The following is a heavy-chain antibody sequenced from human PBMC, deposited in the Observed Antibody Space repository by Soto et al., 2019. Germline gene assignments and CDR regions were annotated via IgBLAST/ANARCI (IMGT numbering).Heavy chain of an antibody. D-gene: IGHD3-10*01. J-gene: IGHJ4*02. CDR1: GYTLTSYA. V-gene: IGHV1-3*01. CDR3: ARVGHNYYGSGSYYYNFDY. CDR2: INAGNGNT. Sequence: QVQLVQSGAEVKKPGASVKVSCKASGYTLTSYAMHWVRQAPGQRLEWMGWINAGNGNTKYSQKFQGRVTITRDTSASTAYMELSSLRSEDTAVYYCARVGHNYYGSGSYYYNFDYWGQGTLVTVSS.